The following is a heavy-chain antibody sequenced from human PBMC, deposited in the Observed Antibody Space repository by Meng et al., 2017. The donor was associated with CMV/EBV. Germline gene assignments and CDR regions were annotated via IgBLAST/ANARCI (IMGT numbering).Heavy chain of an antibody. V-gene: IGHV4-39*07. CDR3: ARDNTVVKGIDY. CDR1: GGSISSSSYY. D-gene: IGHD4-23*01. J-gene: IGHJ4*02. CDR2: IYYSGST. Sequence: SETLSLTCTVSGGSISSSSYYWGWIRQPQGKGLEWIGSIYYSGSTYYNPSLKSRVTISVDTSKNQFSLKLSSVTAADTAVYYCARDNTVVKGIDYWGQGTLVTVSS.